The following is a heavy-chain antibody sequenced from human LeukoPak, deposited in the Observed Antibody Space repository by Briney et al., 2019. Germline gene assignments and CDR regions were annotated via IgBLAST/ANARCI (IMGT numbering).Heavy chain of an antibody. Sequence: SETLSLTCTVSGGSISSYYWSWIRQPPGKGLEWIGYIYYSGSTNYNPSLESRVTISVDTSKNQFSLKLSSVTAADTAVYYCARLQRLTLEFDYWGQGTLVTVSS. J-gene: IGHJ4*02. D-gene: IGHD1-1*01. V-gene: IGHV4-59*08. CDR1: GGSISSYY. CDR3: ARLQRLTLEFDY. CDR2: IYYSGST.